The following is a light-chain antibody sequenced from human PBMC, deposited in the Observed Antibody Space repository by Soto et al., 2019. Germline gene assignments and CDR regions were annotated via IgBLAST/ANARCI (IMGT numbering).Light chain of an antibody. CDR1: KLEDKY. Sequence: SYELTQPPSVSVSPGQTASITCSGDKLEDKYACWYQQKPGQSPVLVIYQDSKRPSGIPERFSGSNSGNTATLTISGTQAMDEADYYCQAWDSSTGVFGGGTKVTVL. J-gene: IGLJ2*01. CDR2: QDS. V-gene: IGLV3-1*01. CDR3: QAWDSSTGV.